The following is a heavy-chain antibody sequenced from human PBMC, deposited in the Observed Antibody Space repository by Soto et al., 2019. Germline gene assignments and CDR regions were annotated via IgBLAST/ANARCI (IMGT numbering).Heavy chain of an antibody. D-gene: IGHD5-12*01. V-gene: IGHV1-2*02. Sequence: ASVKVSFKASGYTFTGYYMHWVRQAPGQGLEWMGWINPNSGGTNYAQKFQGRVTMTRDTSISTAYMELSRLRSDDTAVYYCARGTLATTNFDYWGQGTLVTVSS. CDR3: ARGTLATTNFDY. CDR1: GYTFTGYY. J-gene: IGHJ4*02. CDR2: INPNSGGT.